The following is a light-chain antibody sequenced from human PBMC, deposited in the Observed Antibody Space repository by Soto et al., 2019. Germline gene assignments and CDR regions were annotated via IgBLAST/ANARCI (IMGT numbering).Light chain of an antibody. CDR3: QQRRSWPPTIA. J-gene: IGKJ5*01. CDR1: QSVSTY. Sequence: SPGERATLSCRASQSVSTYLAWYQQRPGQAPRLLIYDASYRATDIPPRFSGSGSGTDFTLTISSLEPEDFAVYYCQQRRSWPPTIAFGQGTRLEIK. V-gene: IGKV3-11*01. CDR2: DAS.